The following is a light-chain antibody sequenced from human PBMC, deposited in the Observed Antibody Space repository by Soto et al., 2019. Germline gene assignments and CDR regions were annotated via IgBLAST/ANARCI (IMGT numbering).Light chain of an antibody. CDR2: KAS. V-gene: IGKV1-5*03. Sequence: DIPMTQSPSTLSASVGDRVTITCRASQSISSWLAWYQQKPGKAPSLLIYKASNLESWVPSRFSGSGAGTEFILSISSLQHDDFATYYCQQFSIYPLTFGGGTKGEIK. J-gene: IGKJ4*01. CDR3: QQFSIYPLT. CDR1: QSISSW.